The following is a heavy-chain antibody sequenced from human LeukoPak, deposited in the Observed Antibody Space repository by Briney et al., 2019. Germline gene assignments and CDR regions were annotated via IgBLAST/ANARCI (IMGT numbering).Heavy chain of an antibody. Sequence: PSETLSLTCSVSGGSMYSYYWGWIRQPPGKGLEWIGSIYYSGGTYYNPSLKSRVTISVDTSKNQFSLKLSSVTAADTAVYYCARGRSGYYSRGGELDYWGQGTLVTVSS. CDR3: ARGRSGYYSRGGELDY. J-gene: IGHJ4*02. D-gene: IGHD3-22*01. CDR1: GGSMYSYY. V-gene: IGHV4-39*07. CDR2: IYYSGGT.